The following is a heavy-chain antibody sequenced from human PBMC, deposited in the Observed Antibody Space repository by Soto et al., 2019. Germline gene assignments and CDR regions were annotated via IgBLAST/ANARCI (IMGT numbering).Heavy chain of an antibody. V-gene: IGHV3-30*18. J-gene: IGHJ4*02. Sequence: GGSLRLSCAASGFTFSSYTMHWVRQTPGKGLERVAVISYDGSDKYYADSVKGRFTISRDNSKNTLYLQMTSLRVEDTAVYYCAKQTGSGSYYGGLDYWGLGTLVTVS. D-gene: IGHD3-10*01. CDR1: GFTFSSYT. CDR3: AKQTGSGSYYGGLDY. CDR2: ISYDGSDK.